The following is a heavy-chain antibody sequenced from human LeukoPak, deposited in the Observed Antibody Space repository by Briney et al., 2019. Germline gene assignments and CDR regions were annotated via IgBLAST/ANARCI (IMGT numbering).Heavy chain of an antibody. D-gene: IGHD6-6*01. CDR2: ISSSSSTI. CDR1: GFTFGPYT. J-gene: IGHJ3*02. CDR3: ARGRSIAARPFDAFDI. V-gene: IGHV3-48*01. Sequence: GGSLRLSCAASGFTFGPYTMNWVRQAPGKGLEWVSYISSSSSTIYYAGSVKGRFTISRDNAKNSLYLQMNSLRAEDTAVYYCARGRSIAARPFDAFDIWGQGTMVTVSS.